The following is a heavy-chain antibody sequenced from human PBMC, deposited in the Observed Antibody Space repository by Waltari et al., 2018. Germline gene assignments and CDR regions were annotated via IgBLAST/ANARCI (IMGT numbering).Heavy chain of an antibody. CDR2: ISGSGGST. CDR1: GFTFSSYA. V-gene: IGHV3-23*01. D-gene: IGHD3-16*01. J-gene: IGHJ3*02. CDR3: AKGRGLASSAFDI. Sequence: EVQLLESGGGLVQPGGSLRLSCAASGFTFSSYAMSWVRQAPGKGLAWVSAISGSGGSTYNADSLKGRFTISRDKSKNTLYLQMNSLRAEDTAVYYCAKGRGLASSAFDIWGQGTMVTVSS.